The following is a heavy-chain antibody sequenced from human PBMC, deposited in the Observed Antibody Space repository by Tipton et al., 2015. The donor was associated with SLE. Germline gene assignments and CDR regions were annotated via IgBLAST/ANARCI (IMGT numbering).Heavy chain of an antibody. J-gene: IGHJ5*02. V-gene: IGHV4-59*01. CDR3: ARGTPFMEFERNWFDP. D-gene: IGHD3-3*02. CDR2: MYYSGIT. CDR1: GGSFSDYY. Sequence: TLSLTCAVYGGSFSDYYWSWIRQTPGEGLEWIGYMYYSGITNYNPSLYSRVSISVDTSRNQFSLKMNSVTAADTAIYYCARGTPFMEFERNWFDPWGQGTLVTVSS.